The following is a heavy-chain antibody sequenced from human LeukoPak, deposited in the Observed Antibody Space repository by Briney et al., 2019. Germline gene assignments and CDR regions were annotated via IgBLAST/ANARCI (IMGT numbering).Heavy chain of an antibody. J-gene: IGHJ4*02. V-gene: IGHV5-51*01. CDR2: INPGDSDT. CDR1: GYSFTSYW. D-gene: IGHD6-13*01. Sequence: GESLKISCKDSGYSFTSYWLGWVRQMPGKGHERMGIINPGDSDTRYSPSLQGQVTISADKSISPAYLQWSSLKASDTPMYLRARTGIAIDWGQGTLVTVSS. CDR3: ARTGIAID.